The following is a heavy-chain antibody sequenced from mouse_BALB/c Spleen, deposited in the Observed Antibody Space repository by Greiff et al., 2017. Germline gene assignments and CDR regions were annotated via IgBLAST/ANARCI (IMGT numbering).Heavy chain of an antibody. D-gene: IGHD1-1*01. CDR3: ARGSSYEDWYFDV. Sequence: VQLQQSGPELVKPGASVKISCKASGYSFTGYYMHWVKQSHVKSLEWIGRINPYNGATSYNQNFKDKASLTVDKSSSTAYMELHSLTSEDSAVYYCARGSSYEDWYFDVWGAGTTVTVSS. CDR2: INPYNGAT. V-gene: IGHV1-31*01. J-gene: IGHJ1*01. CDR1: GYSFTGYY.